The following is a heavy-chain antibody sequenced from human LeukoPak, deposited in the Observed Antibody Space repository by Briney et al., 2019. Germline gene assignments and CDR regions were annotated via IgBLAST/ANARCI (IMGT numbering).Heavy chain of an antibody. Sequence: ASVKVSCKASGYTFTSYDINWVRQATGQGLEWMGWMNPNSGNTGYAQKFQGRVTMTRNTSISTAYMELSSLRSEDTAVYYCARARDGDILTGYLYYYYYGMGVWGQGTTVTVSS. CDR1: GYTFTSYD. CDR3: ARARDGDILTGYLYYYYYGMGV. D-gene: IGHD3-9*01. J-gene: IGHJ6*02. CDR2: MNPNSGNT. V-gene: IGHV1-8*01.